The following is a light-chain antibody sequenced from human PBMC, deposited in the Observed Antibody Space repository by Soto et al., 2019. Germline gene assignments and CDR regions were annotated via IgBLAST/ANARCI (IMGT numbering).Light chain of an antibody. J-gene: IGKJ5*01. Sequence: EIVMTQSPATLSVSPGERVTLSCRASQSVSSNLAWYQQKPGQAPRILLYGASTRATGIPARFSGSGSGTEVTLTICSLESEDFAVYYSQQDNNWPQITFGQGTLLEIK. CDR1: QSVSSN. CDR2: GAS. V-gene: IGKV3-15*01. CDR3: QQDNNWPQIT.